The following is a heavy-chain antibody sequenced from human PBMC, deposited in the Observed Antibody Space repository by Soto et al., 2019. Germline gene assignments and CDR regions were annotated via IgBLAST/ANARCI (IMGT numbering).Heavy chain of an antibody. CDR3: ARESEDLTSNFDY. Sequence: GGSLRLSCAASGFTFTRYSMNWVRQAPGKGLEWVSSISSTTNYIYYADSMKGRFTVSRGNAKNSVYLEMNSLSAEDTAVYYCARESEDLTSNFDYWGQGTLVTVSS. J-gene: IGHJ4*02. CDR2: ISSTTNYI. CDR1: GFTFTRYS. V-gene: IGHV3-21*01.